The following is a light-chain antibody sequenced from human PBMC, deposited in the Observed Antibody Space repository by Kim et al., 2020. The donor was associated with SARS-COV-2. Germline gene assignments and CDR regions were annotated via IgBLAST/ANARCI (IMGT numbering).Light chain of an antibody. J-gene: IGKJ5*01. V-gene: IGKV1-17*01. CDR3: LQHSTYPIT. CDR2: GAS. CDR1: QDIRND. Sequence: ASVGDRVTITCRASQDIRNDLGWYQQNPGRDPKRLIYGASSLQSGVPSRFSGSGSGTEFTLTIGSVQPEDFATYCCLQHSTYPITFGQGTRLEIK.